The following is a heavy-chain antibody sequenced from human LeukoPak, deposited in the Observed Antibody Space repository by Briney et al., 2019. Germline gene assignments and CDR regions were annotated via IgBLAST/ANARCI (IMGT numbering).Heavy chain of an antibody. V-gene: IGHV4-59*08. J-gene: IGHJ3*02. CDR3: YTPRYGSGSKSDAFDI. CDR1: GGSISSYY. Sequence: SETLSLTCTVSGGSISSYYWSWIRQPPGKGLEWIGYIYYSGSTNYNPSLKSRVTISVDTSKNQFSLKLSSVTAADTAVYYCYTPRYGSGSKSDAFDIWGQGTMVTVSS. CDR2: IYYSGST. D-gene: IGHD3-10*01.